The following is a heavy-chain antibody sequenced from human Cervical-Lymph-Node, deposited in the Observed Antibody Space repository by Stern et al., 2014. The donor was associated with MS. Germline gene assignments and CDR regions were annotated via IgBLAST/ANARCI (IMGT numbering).Heavy chain of an antibody. D-gene: IGHD2-21*01. CDR1: GITFSGYG. CDR3: ARDVADGLGYFDV. J-gene: IGHJ2*01. Sequence: VQLVESGGGLVQPGRSLKLSCVASGITFSGYGMHLVRQAPGQGLGRVTVLSSDGSNEYYADSAKGRFTISRDNSKNTVFLQMTSLRPEDTAFYYCARDVADGLGYFDVWGGGTLVAVSS. V-gene: IGHV3-30*03. CDR2: LSSDGSNE.